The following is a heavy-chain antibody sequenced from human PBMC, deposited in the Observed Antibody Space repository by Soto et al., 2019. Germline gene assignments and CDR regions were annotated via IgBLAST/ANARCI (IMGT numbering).Heavy chain of an antibody. J-gene: IGHJ4*02. CDR3: ARDRGSGDRHYFDY. Sequence: GSVRLSCAASGFTFSSYGMHWVRQAPGKGLEWVAVIWYDGSNKYYADSVKGRFTISRDNSKNTLYLQMNSLRAEDTAVYYCARDRGSGDRHYFDYWGQGTLVTVSS. CDR2: IWYDGSNK. V-gene: IGHV3-33*01. CDR1: GFTFSSYG. D-gene: IGHD4-17*01.